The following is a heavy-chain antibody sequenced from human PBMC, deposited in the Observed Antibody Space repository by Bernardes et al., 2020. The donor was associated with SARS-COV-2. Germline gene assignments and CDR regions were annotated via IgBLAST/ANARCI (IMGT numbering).Heavy chain of an antibody. Sequence: GGSLRLSCAASGFTFSSYGMHWVRQAPGKGLEWVAVISYDGSNKYYADSVKGRFTISRDNSKNTLYLQMNSLRAEDTAVYYCAKDQRQWLASHPDYWGQGTLVTVSS. J-gene: IGHJ4*02. V-gene: IGHV3-30*18. CDR3: AKDQRQWLASHPDY. D-gene: IGHD6-19*01. CDR2: ISYDGSNK. CDR1: GFTFSSYG.